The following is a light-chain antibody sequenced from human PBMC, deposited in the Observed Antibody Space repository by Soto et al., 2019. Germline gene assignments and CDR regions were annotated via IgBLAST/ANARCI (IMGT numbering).Light chain of an antibody. V-gene: IGLV2-14*01. J-gene: IGLJ3*02. CDR2: EVS. Sequence: SALTQPASVSGSPGQSITISCTGTSSDVGAYNYVSWYQQHPGKAPKLMIYEVSNRPSGVSSRFSGSKSGNTASLTISGLQPEDEADYYCNSYTTSTTLVFGGGTKLTVL. CDR1: SSDVGAYNY. CDR3: NSYTTSTTLV.